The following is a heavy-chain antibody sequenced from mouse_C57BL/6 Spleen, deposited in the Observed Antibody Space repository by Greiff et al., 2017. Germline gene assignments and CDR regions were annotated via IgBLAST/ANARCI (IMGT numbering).Heavy chain of an antibody. CDR2: INPGSGGT. CDR3: ARGGGKGAWFAY. J-gene: IGHJ3*01. Sequence: QVQLQQSGAELVRPGTSVKVSCTASGYAFTNFLIELVKQRPGQGLEWIGVINPGSGGTNYNETFKGKATLTSDKSSSTDYMQLSSLTSEASAVYFCARGGGKGAWFAYWGQGTLVTVSA. V-gene: IGHV1-54*01. CDR1: GYAFTNFL.